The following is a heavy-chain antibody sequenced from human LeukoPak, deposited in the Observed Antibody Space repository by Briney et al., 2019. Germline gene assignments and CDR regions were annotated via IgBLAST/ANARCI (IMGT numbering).Heavy chain of an antibody. Sequence: PGGSLRLSCAASGFTVSSNYMSWVRQAPGKGLEWVSVIYSGGSTYYADSVKGRFTISRDNSKNTLYLQMNSLRAEDTAVYYCARQRGNYDTRDAFDIWGQGTMVTVSS. J-gene: IGHJ3*02. CDR2: IYSGGST. CDR1: GFTVSSNY. D-gene: IGHD3-22*01. CDR3: ARQRGNYDTRDAFDI. V-gene: IGHV3-66*04.